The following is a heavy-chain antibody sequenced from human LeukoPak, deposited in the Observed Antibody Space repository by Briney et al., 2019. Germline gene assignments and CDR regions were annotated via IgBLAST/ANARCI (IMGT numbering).Heavy chain of an antibody. CDR1: GLTVNDNY. Sequence: GGSLRLSCALSGLTVNDNYMSWVRQAPGKGLEWVSLIFPDGQTYYADFVQGRFSISRDMSRNILFLAMSSLRAEDTAVFFCARANPVYGDFDYWGQGTLVTVSS. CDR2: IFPDGQT. V-gene: IGHV3-53*01. CDR3: ARANPVYGDFDY. J-gene: IGHJ4*02. D-gene: IGHD4-17*01.